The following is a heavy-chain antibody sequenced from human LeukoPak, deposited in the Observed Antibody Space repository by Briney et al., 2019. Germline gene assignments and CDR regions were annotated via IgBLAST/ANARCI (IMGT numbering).Heavy chain of an antibody. Sequence: GGSLRLSCAASGFTFDDYAMHWVRQAPGKGLEWVSLISWDGGSTYYADSVKGQFTISRDNSKNSLYLQMNSLRAEDTALYYCAKNQRFLEWLLYDWGQGTLVTVSS. J-gene: IGHJ4*02. CDR3: AKNQRFLEWLLYD. V-gene: IGHV3-43D*03. CDR2: ISWDGGST. D-gene: IGHD3-3*01. CDR1: GFTFDDYA.